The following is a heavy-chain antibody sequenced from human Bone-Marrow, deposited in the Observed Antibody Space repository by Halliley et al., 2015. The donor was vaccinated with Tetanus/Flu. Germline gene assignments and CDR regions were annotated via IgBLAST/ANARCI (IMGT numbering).Heavy chain of an antibody. D-gene: IGHD3-10*01. CDR2: IYGDGTT. CDR3: ATIFGYWYFNI. CDR1: GFSVRNDY. V-gene: IGHV3-53*01. J-gene: IGHJ2*01. Sequence: SLRLSCAASGFSVRNDYMAWVRHAPGKGLEWVSTIYGDGTTFYSDAVKGRFTVSRDNSKNTLDPQMNTLRVEDTALYYCATIFGYWYFNIWGRGTQVTVSS.